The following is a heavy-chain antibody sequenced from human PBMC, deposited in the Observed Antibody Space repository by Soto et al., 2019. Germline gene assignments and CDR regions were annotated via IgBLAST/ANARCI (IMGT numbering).Heavy chain of an antibody. J-gene: IGHJ3*02. CDR3: ARVGPIVVVTAVDDAFDI. D-gene: IGHD2-21*02. CDR2: ISSSSSYT. Sequence: QVQLVESGGGLVKPGGSLRLSCAASGFTFSDYYMSWIRQAPGKGLEWVSYISSSSSYTNYADSVKGRFTISRDNAKNSLYLQMNSLRAEDTAVYYCARVGPIVVVTAVDDAFDIWGQGTMVTVSS. V-gene: IGHV3-11*06. CDR1: GFTFSDYY.